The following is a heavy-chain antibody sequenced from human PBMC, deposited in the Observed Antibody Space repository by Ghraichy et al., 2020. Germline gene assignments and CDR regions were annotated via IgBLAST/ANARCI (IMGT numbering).Heavy chain of an antibody. J-gene: IGHJ6*03. CDR3: ARKNRFYYYMDV. D-gene: IGHD1-14*01. CDR2: ISSSSSYT. CDR1: GFTFSDYY. V-gene: IGHV3-11*03. Sequence: GGSLRLSCAASGFTFSDYYMSWIRQAPGKGLEWVSYISSSSSYTNYADSVKGRFTISRDNAKNSLYLQMNSLRAEDTAVYYCARKNRFYYYMDVWGKGTTVTVSS.